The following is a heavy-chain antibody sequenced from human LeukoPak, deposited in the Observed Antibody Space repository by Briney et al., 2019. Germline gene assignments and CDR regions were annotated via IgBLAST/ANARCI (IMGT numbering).Heavy chain of an antibody. J-gene: IGHJ4*02. CDR3: ARGENYYDSSGQKLPFDY. V-gene: IGHV1-8*01. Sequence: ASVKVSCKASGYTFTSYDISWVRQATGQGLEWMGWMNPNSGNTGYAQKFQGRVTMTRNTSISTAYMELSSLRSEDTAVYYCARGENYYDSSGQKLPFDYWGQGTLVTVSS. D-gene: IGHD3-22*01. CDR1: GYTFTSYD. CDR2: MNPNSGNT.